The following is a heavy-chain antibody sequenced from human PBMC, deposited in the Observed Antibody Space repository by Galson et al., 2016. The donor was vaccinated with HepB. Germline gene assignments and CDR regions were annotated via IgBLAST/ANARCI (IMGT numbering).Heavy chain of an antibody. V-gene: IGHV3-23*01. J-gene: IGHJ4*02. Sequence: RLSXAASXXXFSSYAXSWVRQAPGKGLEWVSAIRGSGGSTFYADSVKGRFTISRDNSMNTLYLQMNSLRAEDXAVYYCAXLSVGPSIEYWGQGTLVTVSS. CDR2: IRGSGGST. CDR3: AXLSVGPSIEY. D-gene: IGHD4-23*01. CDR1: XXXFSSYA.